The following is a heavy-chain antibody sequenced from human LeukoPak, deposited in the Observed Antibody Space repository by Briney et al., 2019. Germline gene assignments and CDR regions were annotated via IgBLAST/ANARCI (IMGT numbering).Heavy chain of an antibody. CDR1: GYTFTGYY. CDR3: ARDLVTMVRGGFDP. V-gene: IGHV1-2*02. D-gene: IGHD3-10*01. CDR2: INANSGGT. Sequence: GASVKVSCEASGYTFTGYYMHWVRQAPGQGLEWMGWINANSGGTNYAQKFQGRVTMTRDTSISTAYMELSRLRSDDTAVYYCARDLVTMVRGGFDPWGQGTLVTVSS. J-gene: IGHJ5*02.